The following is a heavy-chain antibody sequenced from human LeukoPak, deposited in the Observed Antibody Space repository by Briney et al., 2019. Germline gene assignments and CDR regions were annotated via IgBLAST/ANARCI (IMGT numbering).Heavy chain of an antibody. Sequence: GGSLRLXCAASGFTFSSYGMHWVRQAPGKELEWVAFIRYDGSNKYYADSVKGRFTISRDNSKNTLYLQMNSLRAEDTAVYYCAKDGSSSAHYWGQGTLVTVSS. CDR3: AKDGSSSAHY. CDR1: GFTFSSYG. V-gene: IGHV3-30*02. CDR2: IRYDGSNK. D-gene: IGHD6-13*01. J-gene: IGHJ4*02.